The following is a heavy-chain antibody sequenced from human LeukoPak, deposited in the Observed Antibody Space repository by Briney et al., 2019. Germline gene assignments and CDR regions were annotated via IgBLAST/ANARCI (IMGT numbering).Heavy chain of an antibody. J-gene: IGHJ4*02. V-gene: IGHV2-5*01. Sequence: SGPTLVNPTQTLTLTCTFSGVSLSTSGVGVGWIRQPPGKALEWLALIYWNDDKRYSPSLKSRLTITKDTCKNQVVLTMTNMEPVDTATYYCAHSPGITIFGVVILDFDYWGQGTLVTVSS. CDR1: GVSLSTSGVG. CDR2: IYWNDDK. D-gene: IGHD3-3*01. CDR3: AHSPGITIFGVVILDFDY.